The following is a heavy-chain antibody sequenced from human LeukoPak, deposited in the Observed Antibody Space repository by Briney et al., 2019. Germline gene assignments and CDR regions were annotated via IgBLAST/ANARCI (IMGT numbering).Heavy chain of an antibody. J-gene: IGHJ3*02. CDR3: ARDGGEYLFGDIFDI. CDR2: ISPGSSTI. Sequence: GGSLRLSCVGTEFSFSSYGMHWVRQAPGKGLEWISHISPGSSTIYYADSVKGRFTISRDNGKNTLYLQMNSLRDEDSAVYYCARDGGEYLFGDIFDIWGQGTMVTVSS. D-gene: IGHD3-10*01. V-gene: IGHV3-48*02. CDR1: EFSFSSYG.